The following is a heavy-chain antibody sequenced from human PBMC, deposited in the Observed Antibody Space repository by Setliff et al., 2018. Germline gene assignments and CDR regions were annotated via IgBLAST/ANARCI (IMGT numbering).Heavy chain of an antibody. CDR1: GFTFSSYS. CDR3: AKGYGEYKIYFDY. CDR2: ISSSSSYI. Sequence: GGSLRLSCAASGFTFSSYSMNWVRQAPGKGLEWVSSISSSSSYIYYADSVKGRFTISRDNAKNSLYLQMNSLRAEDTAVYYCAKGYGEYKIYFDYWGQRTLVTVSS. D-gene: IGHD4-17*01. J-gene: IGHJ4*02. V-gene: IGHV3-21*01.